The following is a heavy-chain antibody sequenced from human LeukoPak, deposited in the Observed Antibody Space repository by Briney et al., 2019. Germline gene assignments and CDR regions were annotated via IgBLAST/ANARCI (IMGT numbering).Heavy chain of an antibody. Sequence: ASVKVSCKASGYIFTRYYMHWVRQAPGQGLEWMGIINPSGGSTSYAQKFQGRVTMTRDTSTSTVYVELSSLRSEDTAVYYCARDLFHGGNNQLLYYMDVWGKGTTVTVSS. CDR3: ARDLFHGGNNQLLYYMDV. J-gene: IGHJ6*03. CDR2: INPSGGST. CDR1: GYIFTRYY. V-gene: IGHV1-46*01. D-gene: IGHD2-2*01.